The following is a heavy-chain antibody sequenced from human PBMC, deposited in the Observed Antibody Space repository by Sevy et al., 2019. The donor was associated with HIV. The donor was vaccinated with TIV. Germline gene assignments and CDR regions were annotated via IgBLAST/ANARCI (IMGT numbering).Heavy chain of an antibody. Sequence: GGYLRLSCAASGFTFSSHAMHWVRQAPGKGLDWVAVISSDGNSQYSADSVKGRFTLSRDNSKNTLYLQMDSLRVEDTAVYYCARDLISGSYSQSLDYWGQGTLVTVSS. CDR3: ARDLISGSYSQSLDY. CDR2: ISSDGNSQ. CDR1: GFTFSSHA. J-gene: IGHJ4*02. V-gene: IGHV3-30*04. D-gene: IGHD1-26*01.